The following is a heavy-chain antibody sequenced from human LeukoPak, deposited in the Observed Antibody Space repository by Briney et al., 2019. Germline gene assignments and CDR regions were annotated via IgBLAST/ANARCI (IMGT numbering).Heavy chain of an antibody. J-gene: IGHJ4*02. D-gene: IGHD4-11*01. V-gene: IGHV3-30*03. CDR2: IEYDENRK. Sequence: GGSLRLSCAASGFTFNSYVMHWVRQAPGKGPEWVAVIEYDENRKYYEDSVKGRFTISRDNSKNMLYLQINSLTTEDTAVYYCARGYGENSDYHLKYWGQGTLVTVSS. CDR3: ARGYGENSDYHLKY. CDR1: GFTFNSYV.